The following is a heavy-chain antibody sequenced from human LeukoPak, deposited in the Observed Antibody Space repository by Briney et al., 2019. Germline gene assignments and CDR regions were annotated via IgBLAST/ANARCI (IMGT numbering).Heavy chain of an antibody. Sequence: SETLSLTCTVSGGSIRSSSYYWGWICQPPGKGLEWIGSMYYSESTYYNPSLKSRVTITVDTSKNQFSLKLSSVTAADTAVYYCARVLRRQWLDSYYYYYYMDVWGKGTTVTISS. J-gene: IGHJ6*03. CDR2: MYYSEST. D-gene: IGHD6-19*01. V-gene: IGHV4-39*07. CDR1: GGSIRSSSYY. CDR3: ARVLRRQWLDSYYYYYYMDV.